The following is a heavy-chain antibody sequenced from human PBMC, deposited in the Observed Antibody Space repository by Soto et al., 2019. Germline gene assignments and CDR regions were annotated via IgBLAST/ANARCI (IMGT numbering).Heavy chain of an antibody. Sequence: QVQLVQSGAEVRKPGSSVKVSCKASGGTFSSFTINWVRQAPGQGLEWMGGIIPVFDAPKYAQKFQGRVTITADGSTNTAYMELSSLTSEDTAVYFCARGQRIFGVDNAFDIWGQGTKVIVS. D-gene: IGHD3-3*01. CDR1: GGTFSSFT. V-gene: IGHV1-69*12. CDR2: IIPVFDAP. J-gene: IGHJ3*02. CDR3: ARGQRIFGVDNAFDI.